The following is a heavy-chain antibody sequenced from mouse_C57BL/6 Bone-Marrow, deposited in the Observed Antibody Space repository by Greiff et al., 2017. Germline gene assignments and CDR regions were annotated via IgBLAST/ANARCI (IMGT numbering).Heavy chain of an antibody. Sequence: QVQLKESGAELVKPGASVKMSCKASGYTFTSYWITWVKQRPGQGLEWIGDIYPGSGSTNYNEKFKSKATLTVDTSSSTAYMQLSSLTSEDSAVYYCARRWDYFDYWGQGTTLTVSS. V-gene: IGHV1-55*01. J-gene: IGHJ2*01. CDR3: ARRWDYFDY. CDR1: GYTFTSYW. D-gene: IGHD1-1*02. CDR2: IYPGSGST.